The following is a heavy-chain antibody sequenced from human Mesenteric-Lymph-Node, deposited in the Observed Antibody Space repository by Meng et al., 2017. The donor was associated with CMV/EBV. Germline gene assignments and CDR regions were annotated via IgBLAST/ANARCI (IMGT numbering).Heavy chain of an antibody. CDR2: ISWNSGSI. J-gene: IGHJ4*02. Sequence: GGSLRLSCAASGFTFDDYAMHWVRQAPGKGLEWVSGISWNSGSIGYADSVKGRFTISRDNAKNSLYLQMNSLRAEDTAVYYCARDPHFGALDYWGQGTLVTVSS. D-gene: IGHD3-10*01. CDR1: GFTFDDYA. CDR3: ARDPHFGALDY. V-gene: IGHV3-9*01.